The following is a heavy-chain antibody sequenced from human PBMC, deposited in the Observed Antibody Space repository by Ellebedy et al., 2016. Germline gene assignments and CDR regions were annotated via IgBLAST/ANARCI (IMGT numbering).Heavy chain of an antibody. Sequence: GESLKISXAASEFTFSDYAMGWVRQAPGKGLQWVSSISADSDYIYYTDSVRGRFTISRDNARNSLYLEMNSLRADDTAVYYCARFCTTDTCFPEYWGQGTLVTVSS. CDR1: EFTFSDYA. V-gene: IGHV3-21*01. D-gene: IGHD2-2*01. CDR2: ISADSDYI. CDR3: ARFCTTDTCFPEY. J-gene: IGHJ4*02.